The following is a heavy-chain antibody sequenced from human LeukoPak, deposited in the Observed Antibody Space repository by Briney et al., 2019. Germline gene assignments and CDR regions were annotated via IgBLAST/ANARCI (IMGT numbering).Heavy chain of an antibody. CDR3: AKIGVSGSWFFDL. CDR2: ISANSFYT. D-gene: IGHD1-1*01. V-gene: IGHV3-23*01. CDR1: EFPLRNNG. Sequence: GEPLRLPCAASEFPLRNNGMSSVRQAPGKGMEWVSSISANSFYTYYADSVKGRFTVSRDNSKNTLYLQMNNMAAEDTAVYFCAKIGVSGSWFFDLWGRGTLLSVSS. J-gene: IGHJ2*01.